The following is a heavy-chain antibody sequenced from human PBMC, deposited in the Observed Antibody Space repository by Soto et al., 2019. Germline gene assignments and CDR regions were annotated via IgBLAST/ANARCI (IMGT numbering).Heavy chain of an antibody. CDR3: AKEGSGSYHPIDY. CDR1: GSTFSSNA. J-gene: IGHJ4*02. V-gene: IGHV3-23*01. CDR2: ISGSGGST. Sequence: GGLRPSFPTPGSTFSSNAMSWVRQAPGKGLEWVSAISGSGGSTYYADSVNGRFTISRDNSKTTLYLQMNSLRADDTAVYYCAKEGSGSYHPIDYWGQGTLVPVSS. D-gene: IGHD1-26*01.